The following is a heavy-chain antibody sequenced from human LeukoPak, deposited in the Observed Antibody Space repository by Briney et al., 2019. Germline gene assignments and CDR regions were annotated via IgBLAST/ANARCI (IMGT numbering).Heavy chain of an antibody. CDR2: IIPILGIA. Sequence: ASVKVSCKASGGTFSSYAISWVRQAPGQGLEWMGRIIPILGIANYAQKFQGRVTITADKSTSTAYMELSSLRSEDTAVYYCARGVGTTVTTSDYWGQGTLVTVSS. CDR1: GGTFSSYA. J-gene: IGHJ4*02. V-gene: IGHV1-69*04. CDR3: ARGVGTTVTTSDY. D-gene: IGHD4-17*01.